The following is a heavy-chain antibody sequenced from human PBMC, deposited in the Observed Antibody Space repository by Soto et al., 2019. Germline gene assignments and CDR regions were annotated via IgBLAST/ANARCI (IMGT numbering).Heavy chain of an antibody. J-gene: IGHJ6*02. V-gene: IGHV1-69*06. CDR2: IIPIFGTA. D-gene: IGHD1-26*01. CDR1: GGTFSSYA. CDR3: ARHSGVSGHYYYGMDV. Sequence: QVQLVQSGAEVKKPGSSVKVSCKASGGTFSSYAISWVRQAPGQGLEWMGGIIPIFGTANYAQKFQGRVKITADKSTSTAYIELGSLRSEDTAVYYCARHSGVSGHYYYGMDVWGQGTTVTVSS.